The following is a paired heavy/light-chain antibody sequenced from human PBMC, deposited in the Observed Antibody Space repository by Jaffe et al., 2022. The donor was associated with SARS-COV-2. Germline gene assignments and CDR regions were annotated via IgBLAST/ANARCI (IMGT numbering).Heavy chain of an antibody. Sequence: EVQLLESGGGLVQPGGSLRLSCAASGFTVSSSAMSWVRQAPGKGLEWVSGISTSGGSTYYADSVKGRFTISRDNSKNTLYLQMNTLRAEDTAVYYCSKRVGSGGHYFEHWGQGTLVTVSS. J-gene: IGHJ4*02. V-gene: IGHV3-23*01. D-gene: IGHD1-26*01. CDR2: ISTSGGST. CDR3: SKRVGSGGHYFEH. CDR1: GFTVSSSA.
Light chain of an antibody. Sequence: QTVVTQEPSFSVSPGGTVTLTCGLSSGSVSTSSYPSWYQQTPGQAPRTLIYSTNIRSSGVPDRFSGSILGNKAALTITGAQADDGSDYFCVLYMGGGISVFGGGTKLTVL. J-gene: IGLJ3*02. V-gene: IGLV8-61*01. CDR3: VLYMGGGISV. CDR2: STN. CDR1: SGSVSTSSY.